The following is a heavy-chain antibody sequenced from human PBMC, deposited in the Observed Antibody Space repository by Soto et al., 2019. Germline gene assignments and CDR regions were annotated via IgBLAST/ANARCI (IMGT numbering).Heavy chain of an antibody. Sequence: QVQLVESGGGVVQPGRSLRLSCAASGFTFSSYGMHWVRQAPGKGLEWVAVISYDGSNKYYADSVKGRFTISRDNSKNTLYLQMNSLRAEDTAVYYCAKDDNWNYAGGFYGMDVWGQGTTVTVSS. CDR3: AKDDNWNYAGGFYGMDV. CDR1: GFTFSSYG. D-gene: IGHD1-7*01. V-gene: IGHV3-30*18. CDR2: ISYDGSNK. J-gene: IGHJ6*02.